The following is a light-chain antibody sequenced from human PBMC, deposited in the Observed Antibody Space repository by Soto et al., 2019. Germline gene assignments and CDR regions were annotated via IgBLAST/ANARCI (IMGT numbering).Light chain of an antibody. CDR1: QDISNY. CDR2: DAS. CDR3: QQYDNLPLT. J-gene: IGKJ4*01. V-gene: IGKV1-33*01. Sequence: DIQMAQSPSSLSAYVGDRVTRTCQASQDISNYLNWYQQKPGKAPKLLIYDASNLETGVPSRFSGSGSGTDFTFTISSLQPEDIATYYCQQYDNLPLTFGGGAKVDIK.